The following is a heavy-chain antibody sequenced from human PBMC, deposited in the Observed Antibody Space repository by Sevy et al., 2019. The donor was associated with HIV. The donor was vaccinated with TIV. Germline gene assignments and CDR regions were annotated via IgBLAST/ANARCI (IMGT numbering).Heavy chain of an antibody. CDR2: LSGTGGST. V-gene: IGHV3-23*01. J-gene: IGHJ4*02. CDR1: GFTFRNYA. Sequence: GGPLRLSCAASGFTFRNYAMSWVRQAPGKGLEWVSALSGTGGSTYYADSVKGRFTISRDNSKNMLYLQMNSLRVEDTAVYYCAKDLDIVAVAAAIRLSYWGQGTLVTVSS. CDR3: AKDLDIVAVAAAIRLSY. D-gene: IGHD2-2*01.